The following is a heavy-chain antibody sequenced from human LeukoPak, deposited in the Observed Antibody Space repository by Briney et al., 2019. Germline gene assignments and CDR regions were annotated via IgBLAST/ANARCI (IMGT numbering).Heavy chain of an antibody. CDR1: GFTFSSYS. Sequence: GGSLRLSCAASGFTFSSYSMNWVCRAPGKGLEWVSYISGSSSTIYYADSVKGRFTISRDNAKNSLSLQMNSLRAEDTAVYYCARRFAPGSGSHTPTSDCWGQGTLVTVSS. CDR3: ARRFAPGSGSHTPTSDC. J-gene: IGHJ4*02. V-gene: IGHV3-48*01. D-gene: IGHD3-10*01. CDR2: ISGSSSTI.